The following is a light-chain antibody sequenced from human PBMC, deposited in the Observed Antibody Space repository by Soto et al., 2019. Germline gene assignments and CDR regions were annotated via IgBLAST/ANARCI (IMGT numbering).Light chain of an antibody. J-gene: IGKJ5*01. CDR1: QIGSGNY. CDR3: QQYGSSPPIT. V-gene: IGKV3-20*01. CDR2: ATS. Sequence: ELVLTQSPGTLSLSPGDSAALSCKSSQIGSGNYLSWYQQKSGQAPRLLIYATSTRAPGIPDRFSGSGSATDFSLIISRLEPEDFAVYYCQQYGSSPPITFGQGTRLEIK.